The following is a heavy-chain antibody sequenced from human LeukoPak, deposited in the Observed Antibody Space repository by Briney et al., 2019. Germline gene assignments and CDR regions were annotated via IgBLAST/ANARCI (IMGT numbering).Heavy chain of an antibody. CDR3: ARQRGYADFDY. D-gene: IGHD5-12*01. CDR1: GYTFTSYA. CDR2: INAGNGNT. J-gene: IGHJ4*02. Sequence: ASVKVSCKASGYTFTSYAMHWVRQAPGQRLEWLGWINAGNGNTKYSQKFQGRVTITRDTSAGTAYMELSSLRSEDTAVYYCARQRGYADFDYWGQGTLVTVSS. V-gene: IGHV1-3*01.